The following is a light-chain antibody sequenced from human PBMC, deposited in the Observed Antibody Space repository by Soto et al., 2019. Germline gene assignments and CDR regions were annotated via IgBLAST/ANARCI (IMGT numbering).Light chain of an antibody. CDR2: GTS. J-gene: IGKJ4*01. CDR1: QGISTW. V-gene: IGKV1-12*01. CDR3: QQADSFPVT. Sequence: DIQMTQSPSSVSASVGDRVTITCRASQGISTWLAWYQQKPGKAPELLIFGTSSLQSGVPSRFSGSGSGTDFTLTISSLQPEDFATYFCQQADSFPVTFGGGTKVEIK.